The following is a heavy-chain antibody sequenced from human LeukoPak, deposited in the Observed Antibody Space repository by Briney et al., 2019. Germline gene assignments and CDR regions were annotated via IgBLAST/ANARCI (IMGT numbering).Heavy chain of an antibody. V-gene: IGHV4-59*01. D-gene: IGHD6-13*01. Sequence: SETLSLTCSVSGGSISTYHWSWIRQPPGKGLEWTGYIYYIRTTNYNPSLKSRVTISVDTSKNQFYLKLNSVTAADTAVYFCARAVDSSSWYSDYWGQGTLVTVSS. CDR1: GGSISTYH. J-gene: IGHJ4*02. CDR3: ARAVDSSSWYSDY. CDR2: IYYIRTT.